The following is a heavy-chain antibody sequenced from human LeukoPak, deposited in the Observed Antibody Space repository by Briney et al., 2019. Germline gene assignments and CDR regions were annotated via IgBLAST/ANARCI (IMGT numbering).Heavy chain of an antibody. V-gene: IGHV4-59*11. CDR1: GGSIITHN. CDR3: ARSTVMTPPDY. J-gene: IGHJ4*02. CDR2: IYYSGNT. Sequence: SETLSLTCSVSGGSIITHNWNWIRQPPGKGLEWIGYIYYSGNTNYNPSLKSRVTISVDTSKNQFSLKLSSVTAADTAVYYCARSTVMTPPDYWGQGTLVTASS. D-gene: IGHD4-23*01.